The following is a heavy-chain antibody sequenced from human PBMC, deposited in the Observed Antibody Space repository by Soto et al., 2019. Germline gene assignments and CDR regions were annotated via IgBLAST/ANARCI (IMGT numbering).Heavy chain of an antibody. CDR1: GFTFGDYT. CDR3: ARHGPRVYYDNSDYYYYGMDV. D-gene: IGHD3-22*01. V-gene: IGHV3-49*03. J-gene: IGHJ6*02. Sequence: GSLRLSCVASGFTFGDYTMSWFRQAPGGGLEWVSFIRSKAYGGTTEYAASVKGRFTISRDDSKSIAYLQMNSLKASDTAMYYCARHGPRVYYDNSDYYYYGMDVWGQGTTVTVSS. CDR2: IRSKAYGGTT.